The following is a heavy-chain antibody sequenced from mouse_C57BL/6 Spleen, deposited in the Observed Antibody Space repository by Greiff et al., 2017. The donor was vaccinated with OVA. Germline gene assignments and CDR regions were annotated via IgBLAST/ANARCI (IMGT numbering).Heavy chain of an antibody. CDR3: ARYSIYYGYDGFAY. Sequence: VQLQQSGPELVKPGASVKISCKASGYAFSSSWMNWVKQRPGKGLEWIGRIYPGDGDTNYNGKFKGKATLTADKSSSTAYMQLSSLTSEDSAVYFCARYSIYYGYDGFAYWGQGTLVTVSA. D-gene: IGHD2-2*01. V-gene: IGHV1-82*01. J-gene: IGHJ3*01. CDR2: IYPGDGDT. CDR1: GYAFSSSW.